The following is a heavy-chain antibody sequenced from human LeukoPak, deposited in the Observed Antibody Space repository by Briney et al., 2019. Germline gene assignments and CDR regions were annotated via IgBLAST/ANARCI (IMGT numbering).Heavy chain of an antibody. Sequence: SETLSLTCTVSGGSISSGSYYWSWIRQPAGKGLEWIGRIYTSGSTNYNPSLKSRVTISVDTSKNQFSLKLSSVTAADTAVYYCAREGMPIAAASWFDPWGQGTLVTVSP. CDR3: AREGMPIAAASWFDP. D-gene: IGHD6-13*01. J-gene: IGHJ5*02. CDR2: IYTSGST. V-gene: IGHV4-61*02. CDR1: GGSISSGSYY.